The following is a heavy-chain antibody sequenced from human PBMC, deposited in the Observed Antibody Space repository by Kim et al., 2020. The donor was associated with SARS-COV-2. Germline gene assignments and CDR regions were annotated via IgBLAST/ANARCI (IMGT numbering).Heavy chain of an antibody. CDR3: ARANIPEAMPEDWFDP. CDR1: GGSISSGGYY. J-gene: IGHJ5*02. D-gene: IGHD2-2*01. CDR2: IYYSGST. Sequence: SETLSLTCTVSGGSISSGGYYWSWIRQHPGKGLEWIGYIYYSGSTYYNPSLKSRVTISVDTSKNQFSLKLSSVTAADTAVYYCARANIPEAMPEDWFDPWGQGTLVTVSS. V-gene: IGHV4-31*03.